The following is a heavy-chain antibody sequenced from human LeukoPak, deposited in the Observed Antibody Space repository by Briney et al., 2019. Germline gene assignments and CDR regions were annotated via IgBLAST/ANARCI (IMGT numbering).Heavy chain of an antibody. D-gene: IGHD3-22*01. CDR3: AASITMIVGTDY. V-gene: IGHV3-64*01. J-gene: IGHJ4*02. CDR1: GFTFSSYA. Sequence: PGGSLRLSCAASGFTFSSYAMHWVRQAPGKGLEYVSAISSNGGSTYYANSVKGRFTISRDNSKNTLYLQMGSLRAEDTAVYYCAASITMIVGTDYWGQGTLVTVSS. CDR2: ISSNGGST.